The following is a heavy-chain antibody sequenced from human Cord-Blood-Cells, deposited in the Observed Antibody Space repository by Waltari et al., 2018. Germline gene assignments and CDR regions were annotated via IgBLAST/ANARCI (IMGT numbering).Heavy chain of an antibody. CDR1: GGSISSSSYY. D-gene: IGHD5-18*01. CDR2: TSYSGST. CDR3: ARLGERGYSYGRDY. J-gene: IGHJ4*02. Sequence: QLQLQESGPGLVKPSETLSLTCTVSGGSISSSSYYWGLIRQPPGKGLQWSGGTSYSGSTYYTPSLKSRVTISVDTSKNQFSLKLSSVTAADTAVYYCARLGERGYSYGRDYWGQGTLVTVSS. V-gene: IGHV4-39*01.